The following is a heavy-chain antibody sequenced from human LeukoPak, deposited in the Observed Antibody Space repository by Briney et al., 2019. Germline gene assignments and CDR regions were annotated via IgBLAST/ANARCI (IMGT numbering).Heavy chain of an antibody. CDR3: ARAWRFGVVTAIYFDY. V-gene: IGHV4-34*01. D-gene: IGHD2-21*02. CDR2: INHSGST. Sequence: SETLSLTCAVYGGSFSGYYWSWIRQPPGKGLEGIGEINHSGSTNYNPSLKSRVTISVDTSKNQFSLKLSSVTAADTAVYYCARAWRFGVVTAIYFDYWGQGTLVTVSS. J-gene: IGHJ4*02. CDR1: GGSFSGYY.